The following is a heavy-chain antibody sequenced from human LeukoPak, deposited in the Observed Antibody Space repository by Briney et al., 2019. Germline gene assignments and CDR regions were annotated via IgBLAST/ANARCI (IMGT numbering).Heavy chain of an antibody. CDR2: IKQDGNEM. D-gene: IGHD3-3*01. Sequence: GGSLRLSCAASGFTFSSYWVSWVRQAPGKGLEWVANIKQDGNEMSYVDSVKGRFTISRDNAKKSLYLQMNSLRAEDTAVYYCTRGGFYPEYWGQGTLVTVSS. J-gene: IGHJ4*02. CDR1: GFTFSSYW. V-gene: IGHV3-7*01. CDR3: TRGGFYPEY.